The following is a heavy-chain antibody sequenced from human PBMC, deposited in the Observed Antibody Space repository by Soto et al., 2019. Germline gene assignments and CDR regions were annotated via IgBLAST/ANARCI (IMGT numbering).Heavy chain of an antibody. CDR2: IWYDGSNK. V-gene: IGHV3-33*01. Sequence: GGSLRLSCAASGFTFSSYGMHWVRQAPGKGLEWVAVIWYDGSNKYYADSVKGRFTISRDNSKNTLYLQMNSLRAEDTAVYYCARDLEAVAGNHDAFDIWGQGTMVTVSS. CDR3: ARDLEAVAGNHDAFDI. D-gene: IGHD6-19*01. J-gene: IGHJ3*02. CDR1: GFTFSSYG.